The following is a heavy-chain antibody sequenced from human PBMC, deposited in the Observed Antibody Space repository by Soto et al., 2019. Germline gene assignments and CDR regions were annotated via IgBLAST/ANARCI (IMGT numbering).Heavy chain of an antibody. Sequence: GGSLRLSCEASGFTFSSYGMHWVRQAPGKGLEWVAVISYDGSNKYYADSVKGRFTISRDNSKNTLYLQMNSLRAEDTAVYYCARDLWIRYFDWLGMGDYWGQGTLVTVSS. V-gene: IGHV3-30*03. CDR2: ISYDGSNK. D-gene: IGHD3-9*01. CDR1: GFTFSSYG. J-gene: IGHJ4*02. CDR3: ARDLWIRYFDWLGMGDY.